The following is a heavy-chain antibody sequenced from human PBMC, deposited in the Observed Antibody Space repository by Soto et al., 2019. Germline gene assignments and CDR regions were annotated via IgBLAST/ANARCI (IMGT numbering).Heavy chain of an antibody. Sequence: QVPLQESGPGLVKPSQTLSLTCSVSGGSITTGGYYWSWIRQPPGKGLEWIGYIYNSGDTYYNPYLKSRVIISVSTAKNQFSLKLSSVTAADTAVYYRARESGDGYNRIDYWGQGTLVTVSS. D-gene: IGHD1-1*01. CDR3: ARESGDGYNRIDY. CDR1: GGSITTGGYY. J-gene: IGHJ4*02. CDR2: IYNSGDT. V-gene: IGHV4-31*03.